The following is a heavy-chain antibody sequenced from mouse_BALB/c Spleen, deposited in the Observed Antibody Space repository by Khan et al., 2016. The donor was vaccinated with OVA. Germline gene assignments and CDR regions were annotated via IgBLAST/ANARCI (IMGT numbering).Heavy chain of an antibody. J-gene: IGHJ4*01. D-gene: IGHD2-14*01. V-gene: IGHV2-6-4*01. CDR3: ARAYYRYDCYYALDY. CDR1: GFSLTRYN. CDR2: IWAGGGT. Sequence: QVQLKQSGPGLVAPSQSLSITCTVSGFSLTRYNIHWVRQPPGKGLEWLGLIWAGGGTDYYSTLKSRLNIRTVYSTGLFFLKMNSQHTEDTATYYCARAYYRYDCYYALDYWGQGTSVTVSS.